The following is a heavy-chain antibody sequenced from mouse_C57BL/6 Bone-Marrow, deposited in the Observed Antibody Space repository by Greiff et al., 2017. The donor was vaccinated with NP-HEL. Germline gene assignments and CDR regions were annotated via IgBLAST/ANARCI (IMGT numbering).Heavy chain of an antibody. CDR3: ASCYYGSSYGWFAF. V-gene: IGHV1-19*01. J-gene: IGHJ3*01. D-gene: IGHD1-1*01. CDR2: INPYNGGT. CDR1: GYTFTDYY. Sequence: VQLQQSGPVLVKPGASVKMSCKASGYTFTDYYMNWVKQSHGKSLEWIGVINPYNGGTSYNQKFKGKATLTVDKSSSTAYMALNSLTSEDSAVXYCASCYYGSSYGWFAFWGQGTLVTVSA.